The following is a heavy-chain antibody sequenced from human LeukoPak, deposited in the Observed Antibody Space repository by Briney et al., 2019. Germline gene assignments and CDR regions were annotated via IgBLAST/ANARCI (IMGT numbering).Heavy chain of an antibody. Sequence: GVPLQISSKGSGYGFTNHWIGWVRPVPGKGLEWMGVIYPGDSDTIYSPSFQGQVTISADTSISTAYVQWNSLKSSDTAMYYCASRSLNYYDSSGFYFDSWGQGTLVTVSS. CDR1: GYGFTNHW. J-gene: IGHJ4*02. D-gene: IGHD3-22*01. CDR3: ASRSLNYYDSSGFYFDS. CDR2: IYPGDSDT. V-gene: IGHV5-51*01.